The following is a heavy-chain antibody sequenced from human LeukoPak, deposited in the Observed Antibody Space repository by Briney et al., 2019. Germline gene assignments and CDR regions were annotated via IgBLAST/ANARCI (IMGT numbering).Heavy chain of an antibody. Sequence: PGGSLRLSCAASGFTFSSYEMNWVRQAPGKGLDWVSYISSSGNTIYYADSVKGRFTISRDNAKNSLYLQMNSLRAEDTAVYYCARIGGSQLDYWGQGTLVTVSS. CDR3: ARIGGSQLDY. J-gene: IGHJ4*02. CDR2: ISSSGNTI. CDR1: GFTFSSYE. V-gene: IGHV3-48*03. D-gene: IGHD1-26*01.